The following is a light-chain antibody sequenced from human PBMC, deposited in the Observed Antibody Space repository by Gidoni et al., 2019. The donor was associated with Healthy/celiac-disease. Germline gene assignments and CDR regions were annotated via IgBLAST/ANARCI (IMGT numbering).Light chain of an antibody. Sequence: DIVMTQSPDPLPVSLCERATINCTSSQSVLYSANNKNYLAWYQQKPGQPPKLLLYWASTRASGVPDRFSGSGSGTDFTLTSSRLQAEDVAVYYCQQYYSTLTFGGGTKVEIK. CDR2: WAS. CDR3: QQYYSTLT. V-gene: IGKV4-1*01. J-gene: IGKJ4*02. CDR1: QSVLYSANNKNY.